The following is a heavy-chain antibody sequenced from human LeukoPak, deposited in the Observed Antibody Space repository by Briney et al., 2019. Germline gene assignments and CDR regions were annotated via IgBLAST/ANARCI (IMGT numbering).Heavy chain of an antibody. CDR3: ARETGGYYDSFDY. V-gene: IGHV1-2*02. CDR1: GYTFTGYY. Sequence: ASVKVSCKASGYTFTGYYMHWVRQAPGQGLEWMGWINPNSGGTNYAQKFQGRVTMTRSTSISTAYMELSSLRSEDTAVYYCARETGGYYDSFDYWGQGTLVTVSS. CDR2: INPNSGGT. J-gene: IGHJ4*02. D-gene: IGHD3-22*01.